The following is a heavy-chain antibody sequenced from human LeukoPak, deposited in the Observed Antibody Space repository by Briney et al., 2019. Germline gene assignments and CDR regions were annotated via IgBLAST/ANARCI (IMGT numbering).Heavy chain of an antibody. CDR2: IYSSGST. Sequence: SETLSLTCTVSGGSITSYYWSWIRQPPGKGLEWIGYIYSSGSTNYNPSLKSRVTISVDTSKNEFSLKLSSVTAADTAVYYCARHPSRMEAGSGGYFDYWGQGTLVTVPS. J-gene: IGHJ4*02. CDR3: ARHPSRMEAGSGGYFDY. D-gene: IGHD6-19*01. CDR1: GGSITSYY. V-gene: IGHV4-59*08.